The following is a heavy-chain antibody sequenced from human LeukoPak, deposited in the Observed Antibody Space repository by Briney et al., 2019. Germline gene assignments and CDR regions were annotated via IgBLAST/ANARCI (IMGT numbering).Heavy chain of an antibody. CDR1: GFSFDDYA. CDR3: AELGITMIGGV. D-gene: IGHD3-10*02. V-gene: IGHV3-20*04. CDR2: IQWNGDTT. J-gene: IGHJ6*04. Sequence: GGSLRLSCASSGFSFDDYAMTWVRQVPGKGLGWVSGIQWNGDTTGYADSVKGRFTISRDNAKNCLYLQMNSLRAEDTAVYYCAELGITMIGGVWGKGTTVTISS.